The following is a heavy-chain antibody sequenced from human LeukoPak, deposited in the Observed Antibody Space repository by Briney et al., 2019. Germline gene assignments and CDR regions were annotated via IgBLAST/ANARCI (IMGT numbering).Heavy chain of an antibody. D-gene: IGHD3-22*01. Sequence: GGSLRLSCAASGFTFSSYWMTWVRQAPGKGLEWVANIKEDGGEGYYVDSVKGRFTVSRDNAKNSLYLQLTSLRAEDTAVYYCAREYYYDSSNFDYWGQGTLVTVSS. CDR1: GFTFSSYW. CDR3: AREYYYDSSNFDY. CDR2: IKEDGGEG. V-gene: IGHV3-7*01. J-gene: IGHJ4*02.